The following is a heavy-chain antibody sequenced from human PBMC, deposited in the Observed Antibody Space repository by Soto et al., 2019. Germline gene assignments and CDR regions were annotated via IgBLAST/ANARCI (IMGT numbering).Heavy chain of an antibody. J-gene: IGHJ4*02. Sequence: QVQLQESGPGLVKPSETLSLTCTVSGGSVSSGRYYWSWIRQPPGKGLEWIGYIYYSGSTNNNPSLKSRVTISLDKSENHFSLKLSSVTAADTAVYYCARGGGGGYWGQGTLVTVSS. CDR2: IYYSGST. D-gene: IGHD3-16*01. CDR3: ARGGGGGY. CDR1: GGSVSSGRYY. V-gene: IGHV4-61*01.